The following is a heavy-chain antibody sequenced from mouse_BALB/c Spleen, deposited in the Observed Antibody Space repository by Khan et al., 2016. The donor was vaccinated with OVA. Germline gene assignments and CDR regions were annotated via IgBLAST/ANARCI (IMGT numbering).Heavy chain of an antibody. CDR2: ISDGGSYT. CDR1: GFTFSDYY. CDR3: ARGFYGGPFTY. V-gene: IGHV5-4*02. Sequence: EVELVGSGGGLVKPGGSLKLSCAASGFTFSDYYMYWVRQTPEKRLEWVATISDGGSYTYYPDSVKGRFTISRDDVKNNLYLQMSSLKSEDTAISYCARGFYGGPFTYWGQGTLVTVSA. J-gene: IGHJ3*01. D-gene: IGHD1-1*02.